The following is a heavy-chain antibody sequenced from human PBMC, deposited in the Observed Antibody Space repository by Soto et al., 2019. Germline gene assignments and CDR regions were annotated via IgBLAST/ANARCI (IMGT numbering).Heavy chain of an antibody. V-gene: IGHV4-59*01. CDR3: ARGRDADFNYYYYYGMDV. J-gene: IGHJ6*02. D-gene: IGHD3-3*01. CDR1: GGSISSYY. CDR2: IYYSGST. Sequence: PSETLSLTCTVSGGSISSYYWSWIRQPPGKGLEWIGYIYYSGSTNYNPSLKSRVTISVDTSKNQFSLKLSSVTAADTAVYYCARGRDADFNYYYYYGMDVWGQGTTVTVSS.